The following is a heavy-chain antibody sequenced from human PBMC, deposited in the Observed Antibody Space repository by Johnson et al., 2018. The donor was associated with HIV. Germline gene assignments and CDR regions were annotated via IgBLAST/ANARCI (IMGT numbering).Heavy chain of an antibody. V-gene: IGHV3-48*04. J-gene: IGHJ3*02. D-gene: IGHD1-26*01. CDR3: ASEGGWELRAFDI. Sequence: VQLVESGGGLVQPGGSLRLSCAASGFSVSSNYMSWVRQAPGKGLEWVSGISWNSGSIGYADSVKGRFTISRDNGKNSLYLQMNSLRAEDTAVYYCASEGGWELRAFDIWGQGTMVTVSS. CDR1: GFSVSSNY. CDR2: ISWNSGSI.